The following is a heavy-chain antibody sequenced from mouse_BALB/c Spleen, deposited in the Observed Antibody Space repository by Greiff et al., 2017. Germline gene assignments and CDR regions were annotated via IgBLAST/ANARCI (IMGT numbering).Heavy chain of an antibody. V-gene: IGHV14-3*02. D-gene: IGHD2-10*01. CDR1: GFNIKDTY. CDR3: ATYYRSLLTAY. Sequence: VQLKESGAELVKPGASVKLSCTASGFNIKDTYMHWVKQRPEQGLEWIGRIDPANGNTKYDPKFQGKATITADTSSNTAYLQLSSLTSEDTAVYYCATYYRSLLTAYWGQGTLVTVSA. CDR2: IDPANGNT. J-gene: IGHJ3*01.